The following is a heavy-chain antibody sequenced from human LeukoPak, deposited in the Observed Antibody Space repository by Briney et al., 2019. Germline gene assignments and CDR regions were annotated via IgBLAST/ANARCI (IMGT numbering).Heavy chain of an antibody. CDR1: GFPFSSFD. J-gene: IGHJ6*03. CDR3: ARGPPRGKYYYMDV. Sequence: GSLHLSCAASGFPFSSFDMHWVREPPGKGLEWGSTIRTASDTYYPGSVEGRFTLSRDNAKNSLYLHMNSLTAGDTAVYYCARGPPRGKYYYMDVWGKGTPVTVSS. V-gene: IGHV3-13*01. D-gene: IGHD1-1*01. CDR2: IRTASDT.